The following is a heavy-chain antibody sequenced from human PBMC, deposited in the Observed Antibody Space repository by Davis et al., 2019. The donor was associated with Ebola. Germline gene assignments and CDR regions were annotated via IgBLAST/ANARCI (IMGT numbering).Heavy chain of an antibody. J-gene: IGHJ4*02. D-gene: IGHD2-21*01. CDR3: ARHAAYCDPATCFSFDD. V-gene: IGHV4-39*01. Sequence: MPSETLSLTCTVSGVSISDGRFHWGWVRQPPGKGLEWIGNFRHGGRTYCNSSLESRLTVSADTSSNQLSLKLSSVTAADTALYFCARHAAYCDPATCFSFDDWGQGTLVTVSS. CDR1: GVSISDGRFH. CDR2: FRHGGRT.